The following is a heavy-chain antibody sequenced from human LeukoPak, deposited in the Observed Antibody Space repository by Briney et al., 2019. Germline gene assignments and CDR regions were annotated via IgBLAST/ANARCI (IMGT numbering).Heavy chain of an antibody. Sequence: PGGSLRLSCAASGFTFSNYWMHWVRQAPGKGLVWVSRINSDGINTSYADSVKGRFTISRDNAKNTLNLQMNSLRAEDTAVYYCCGAKYYYGSNYYMDVWGKGTTVTISS. CDR1: GFTFSNYW. J-gene: IGHJ6*03. CDR3: CGAKYYYGSNYYMDV. D-gene: IGHD3-10*01. V-gene: IGHV3-74*01. CDR2: INSDGINT.